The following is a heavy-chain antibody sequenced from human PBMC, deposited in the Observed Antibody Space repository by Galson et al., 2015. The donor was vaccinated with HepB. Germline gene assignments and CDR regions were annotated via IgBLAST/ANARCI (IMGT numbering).Heavy chain of an antibody. CDR3: ARDPCSSWKFDP. CDR1: GGSISSSSYY. D-gene: IGHD6-13*01. CDR2: IYYSGST. V-gene: IGHV4-39*07. J-gene: IGHJ5*02. Sequence: ETLSLTCTVSGGSISSSSYYWGWIRQPPGKGLEWIGSIYYSGSTYYNPSLKSRVTISVDTSKNQFSLKLSSVTAADTAVYYCARDPCSSWKFDPWGQGTLVTVSS.